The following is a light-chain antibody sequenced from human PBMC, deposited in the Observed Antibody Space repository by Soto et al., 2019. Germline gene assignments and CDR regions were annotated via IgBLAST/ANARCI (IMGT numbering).Light chain of an antibody. CDR3: ETWDSSLSAGV. CDR2: DNE. Sequence: QSVLTQPPSVSAAPGQKVTVSCSGSRSNIVHNAVAWYQHLPGTAPKLLIYDNEKRPSGISDRFSASKSGTSATLAITGLHTGDAADYYCETWDSSLSAGVLGGGTKVTVI. CDR1: RSNIVHNA. J-gene: IGLJ3*02. V-gene: IGLV1-51*01.